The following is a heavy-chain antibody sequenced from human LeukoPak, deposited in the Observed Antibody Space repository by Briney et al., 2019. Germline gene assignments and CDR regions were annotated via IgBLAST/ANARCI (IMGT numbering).Heavy chain of an antibody. CDR1: GFNLSSYA. Sequence: GGSLRLSCAASGFNLSSYAMSWVRQAPGKGLEWVSAISGSDGSTYFADSVKGRFTISRDISKNKLSLQMNSLRAEDTAVYYCAKARGSTSSLSIDSWGQGTLVTVSS. CDR3: AKARGSTSSLSIDS. CDR2: ISGSDGST. D-gene: IGHD2-15*01. J-gene: IGHJ4*02. V-gene: IGHV3-23*01.